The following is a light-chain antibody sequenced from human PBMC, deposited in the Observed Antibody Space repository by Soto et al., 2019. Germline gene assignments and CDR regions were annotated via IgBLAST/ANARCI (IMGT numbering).Light chain of an antibody. V-gene: IGKV3-15*01. Sequence: EVLMTQSPVTLSLSPGETATLSCEASQSVGDKLAWYQQKPGQAPRLLIFAASSRDSGIPARFSGSGSGTEFTLTISSLQSEDFAAYYCHQYNEWPWTFGQGTKVDIK. J-gene: IGKJ1*01. CDR1: QSVGDK. CDR3: HQYNEWPWT. CDR2: AAS.